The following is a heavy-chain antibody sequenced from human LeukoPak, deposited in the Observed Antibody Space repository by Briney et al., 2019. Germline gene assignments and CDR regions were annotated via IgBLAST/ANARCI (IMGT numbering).Heavy chain of an antibody. D-gene: IGHD2-2*01. CDR3: ARGASSVSYYMDV. V-gene: IGHV3-74*01. Sequence: GRSLRLSCAASGFTFSSYAMHWVRQVPGKGLVWVSRINDDGSFTTYADSVKGRFTISRDNAKNTLYLQMNSLRAEDTAVYYCARGASSVSYYMDVWGKGTTVTVSS. CDR1: GFTFSSYA. CDR2: INDDGSFT. J-gene: IGHJ6*03.